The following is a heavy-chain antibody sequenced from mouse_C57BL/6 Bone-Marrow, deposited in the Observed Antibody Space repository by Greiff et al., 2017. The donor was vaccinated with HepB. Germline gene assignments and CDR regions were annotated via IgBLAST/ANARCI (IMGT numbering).Heavy chain of an antibody. J-gene: IGHJ3*01. CDR3: AEAYVFAY. D-gene: IGHD6-5*01. V-gene: IGHV1-26*01. CDR2: INPNNGGT. CDR1: GYTFTDYY. Sequence: VQLQQSGPELVKPGASVKISCKASGYTFTDYYMNWVKQSHGKSLEWIGDINPNNGGTSYNQKFKGKATLTVDKSSSTAYMELRSLTSEDSAVYYCAEAYVFAYWGQGTLVTVSA.